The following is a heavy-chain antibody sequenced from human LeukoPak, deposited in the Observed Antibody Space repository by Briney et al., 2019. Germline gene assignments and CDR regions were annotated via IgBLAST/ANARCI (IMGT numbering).Heavy chain of an antibody. D-gene: IGHD5-18*01. CDR2: ISEDGSRT. CDR3: AKDLTQLYLAFDY. Sequence: PGGSLRLSCAASGFTFDEYAIHWVRQAPGKGLEWVSLISEDGSRTYYADSVKGRFTISRDNSKNSLYLQMNSLRTEDTAFYYCAKDLTQLYLAFDYWGPGTLVTVSS. J-gene: IGHJ4*02. CDR1: GFTFDEYA. V-gene: IGHV3-43*02.